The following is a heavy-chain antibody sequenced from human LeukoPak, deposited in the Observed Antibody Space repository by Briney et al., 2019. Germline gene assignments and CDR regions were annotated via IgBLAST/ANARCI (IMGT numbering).Heavy chain of an antibody. J-gene: IGHJ4*02. D-gene: IGHD5-12*01. CDR2: IIPIFGTA. Sequence: SVKVSCKASGGTFSSYAISWVRQAPGQGLEWMGGIIPIFGTANYAQKFRGRVTITADESTSTAYMELSSLRSEDTAVYYCARDGGYSGYDYYFDYWGQGTLVTVSS. CDR1: GGTFSSYA. CDR3: ARDGGYSGYDYYFDY. V-gene: IGHV1-69*13.